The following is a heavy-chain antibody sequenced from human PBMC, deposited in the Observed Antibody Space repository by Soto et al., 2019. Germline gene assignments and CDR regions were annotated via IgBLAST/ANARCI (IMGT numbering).Heavy chain of an antibody. J-gene: IGHJ4*02. CDR1: GFTFSSYG. CDR2: ISYDGSNK. D-gene: IGHD2-2*01. V-gene: IGHV3-30*18. CDR3: AKQDIVVVPAASISPDY. Sequence: QVQLVESGGGVVQPGRSLRLSCAASGFTFSSYGMHWVRQAPGKGLEWVAVISYDGSNKYYADSVKGRFTISRDNSKNTLYLKMNSVRAEDTAVYYCAKQDIVVVPAASISPDYWGQGTLVTVSS.